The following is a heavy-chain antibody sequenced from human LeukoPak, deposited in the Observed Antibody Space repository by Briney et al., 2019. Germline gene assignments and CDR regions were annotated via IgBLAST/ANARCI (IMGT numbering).Heavy chain of an antibody. Sequence: ASVKVSCKASGYTFTGYYMHWVRQAPGQGLKWMGWINPNSGGTNYAQKFQGWVTMTRDTSISTAYMELSRLRSDDTAVYYCARDGLRLGSAAFDIWGQGTMVTVSS. CDR1: GYTFTGYY. J-gene: IGHJ3*02. CDR3: ARDGLRLGSAAFDI. CDR2: INPNSGGT. D-gene: IGHD3-10*01. V-gene: IGHV1-2*04.